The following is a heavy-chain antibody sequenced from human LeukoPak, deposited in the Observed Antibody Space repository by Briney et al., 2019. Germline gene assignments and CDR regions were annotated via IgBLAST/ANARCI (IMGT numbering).Heavy chain of an antibody. J-gene: IGHJ4*02. CDR3: ARGIHDNIF. CDR2: INTDGSER. V-gene: IGHV3-7*01. CDR1: GFTISGHW. D-gene: IGHD1-1*01. Sequence: PGGSLRLSCAASGFTISGHWMAWVRQAPGKGLEWVADINTDGSERYYVDSVRGRFTISRDNAKNSVYLQMNSLGVEDAAVYYCARGIHDNIFGGQRTQVTVSS.